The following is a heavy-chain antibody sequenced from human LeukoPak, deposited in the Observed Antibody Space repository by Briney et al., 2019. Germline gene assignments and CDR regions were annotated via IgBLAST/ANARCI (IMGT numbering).Heavy chain of an antibody. J-gene: IGHJ6*03. V-gene: IGHV1-2*02. CDR2: INPNSGGT. CDR1: GYTFTGYY. CDR3: ARVAYSSSWYQVHYMDV. D-gene: IGHD6-13*01. Sequence: ASVKVSCEASGYTFTGYYMHWVRQAPGQGLEWMGWINPNSGGTNYAQKFQGRVTMTRDTSISTAYMELSRLRSDDTAVYYCARVAYSSSWYQVHYMDVWGKGTTVTVSS.